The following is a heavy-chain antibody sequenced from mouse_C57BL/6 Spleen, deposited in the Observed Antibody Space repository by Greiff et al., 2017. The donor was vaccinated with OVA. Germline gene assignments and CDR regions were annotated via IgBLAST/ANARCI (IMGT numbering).Heavy chain of an antibody. Sequence: VMLVESGPGLVQPSQSLSITCTVSGFSLTSYGVHWVRQSPGKGLEWLGVIWRGGSTDYNAAFMSRRSLIKTTSKSQIFVKMNSLQADDTAIYYCAKKGPGNYAMDYWGQGTSVTVSS. CDR2: IWRGGST. CDR1: GFSLTSYG. D-gene: IGHD4-1*01. V-gene: IGHV2-5*01. J-gene: IGHJ4*01. CDR3: AKKGPGNYAMDY.